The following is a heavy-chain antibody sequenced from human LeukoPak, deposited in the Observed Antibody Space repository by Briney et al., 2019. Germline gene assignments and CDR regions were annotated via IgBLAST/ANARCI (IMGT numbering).Heavy chain of an antibody. CDR1: GFTFSSYS. J-gene: IGHJ3*02. Sequence: PGRSLRLSCAAPGFTFSSYSMNWVRQAPGKGLEWVSSISSSSSYIYYADSVKGRFTISRDNAKNSLYLQMNSLRAEDTAVYYCARDQWELRLGAFDIWGQGTMVTVSS. V-gene: IGHV3-21*01. D-gene: IGHD1-26*01. CDR3: ARDQWELRLGAFDI. CDR2: ISSSSSYI.